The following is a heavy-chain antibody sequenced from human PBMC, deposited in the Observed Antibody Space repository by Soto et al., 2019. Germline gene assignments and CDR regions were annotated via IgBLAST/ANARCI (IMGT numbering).Heavy chain of an antibody. V-gene: IGHV4-59*01. CDR1: GGSISSYY. J-gene: IGHJ5*02. CDR3: AGGSSSWAHWFDP. CDR2: IYYSGST. Sequence: SETLSLTCTVSGGSISSYYWSWIRQPPGKGLEWIGYIYYSGSTNYNPSLKSRVTISVDTSKNQFSLKLSSVTAADTAVYYCAGGSSSWAHWFDPGGQGTLVTVSS. D-gene: IGHD6-6*01.